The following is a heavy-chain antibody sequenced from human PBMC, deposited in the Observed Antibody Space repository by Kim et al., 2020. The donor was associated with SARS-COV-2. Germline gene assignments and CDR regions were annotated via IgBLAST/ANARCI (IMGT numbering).Heavy chain of an antibody. D-gene: IGHD3-10*01. CDR2: ISWDGGST. V-gene: IGHV3-43*01. Sequence: GGSLRLSCAASGFTFDDYTMHWVRQAPGKGLEWVSLISWDGGSTYYADSVKGRFTISRDNSKNSLYLQMNSLRTEDTALYYCAKGRSSGSYSDFDYWGQGTLVTVSS. J-gene: IGHJ4*02. CDR1: GFTFDDYT. CDR3: AKGRSSGSYSDFDY.